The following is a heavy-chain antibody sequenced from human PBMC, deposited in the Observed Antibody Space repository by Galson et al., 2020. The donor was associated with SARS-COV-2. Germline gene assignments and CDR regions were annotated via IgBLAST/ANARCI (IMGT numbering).Heavy chain of an antibody. V-gene: IGHV4-31*03. CDR3: ARGEGITIFGVVIIGAVDF. CDR1: GGSISSGGYY. J-gene: IGHJ3*01. CDR2: IYYSGNT. Sequence: SETLSLTCTVSGGSISSGGYYWSWIRPHPGKGLEWIGYIYYSGNTYYNPSLKSRVTISVDTSKDKFSLKLSAVTAADTAVYYCARGEGITIFGVVIIGAVDFWGKGTMVTVSS. D-gene: IGHD3-3*01.